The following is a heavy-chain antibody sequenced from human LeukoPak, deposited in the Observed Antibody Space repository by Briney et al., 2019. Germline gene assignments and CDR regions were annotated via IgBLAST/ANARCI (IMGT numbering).Heavy chain of an antibody. CDR1: GGSISSGSYY. CDR3: ARGQYYYDSSAYYPFHY. CDR2: IYTSGST. V-gene: IGHV4-61*02. Sequence: SETLSLTCTVSGGSISSGSYYWSWIRQPAGKGLEWIGRIYTSGSTNYNPSLKSRVTMSVDTSKNQFSLKLSSVTAADTAVYYCARGQYYYDSSAYYPFHYWGQGTLVTVSS. J-gene: IGHJ4*02. D-gene: IGHD3-22*01.